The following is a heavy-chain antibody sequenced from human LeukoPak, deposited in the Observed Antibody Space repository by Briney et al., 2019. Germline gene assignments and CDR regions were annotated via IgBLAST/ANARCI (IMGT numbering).Heavy chain of an antibody. CDR1: RGTFSSYA. J-gene: IGHJ6*02. CDR3: ARDGGTTVYGMDV. CDR2: IIPILGIA. D-gene: IGHD2/OR15-2a*01. V-gene: IGHV1-69*04. Sequence: GSSVKISCKASRGTFSSYAISWVRQAPGQGLEWMGRIIPILGIASYAQKFQGRVTITADKSTSTAYMELSSLRSEDTAVYYCARDGGTTVYGMDVWGQGTTVTVSS.